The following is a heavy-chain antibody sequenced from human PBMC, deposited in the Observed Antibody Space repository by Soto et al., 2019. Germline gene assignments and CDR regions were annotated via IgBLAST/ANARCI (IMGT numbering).Heavy chain of an antibody. CDR2: IYYSGST. CDR1: GGSIRSSNYY. J-gene: IGHJ6*02. Sequence: PSETLSLTCTVSGGSIRSSNYYWGWIRQPPGKGLEWIGSIYYSGSTYYNTSLKSRVNISVDTSKNQFSLKLSSVTAADTAVYYCARGKVRGVRGGVYGMDVWGQGTTVTVSS. V-gene: IGHV4-39*01. CDR3: ARGKVRGVRGGVYGMDV. D-gene: IGHD3-10*01.